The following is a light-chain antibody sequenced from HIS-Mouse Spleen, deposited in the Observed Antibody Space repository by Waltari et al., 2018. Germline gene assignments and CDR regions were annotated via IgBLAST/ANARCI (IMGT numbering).Light chain of an antibody. Sequence: QSALTQPASVSGSPGQSITIPCTGPSSEVGSYDLCSWYQQHPGKAPKLMIYEGSKRPSGVSNRFSGSKSGNTASLTISGLQAEDEADYYCCSYAGSSTVVFGGGTKLTVL. CDR1: SSEVGSYDL. CDR3: CSYAGSSTVV. V-gene: IGLV2-23*01. CDR2: EGS. J-gene: IGLJ2*01.